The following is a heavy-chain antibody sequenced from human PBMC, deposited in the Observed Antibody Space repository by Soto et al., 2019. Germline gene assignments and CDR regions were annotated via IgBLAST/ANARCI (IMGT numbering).Heavy chain of an antibody. Sequence: QVQLVESGGGVVQPGRSLRLSCAASGFTFSSYGMHWVRQAPGKGLEWVAVIWYDGSNKYYADSVKGRFTISRDNSKNTLYLQKNRLRAEDTAVYYCARTFTLDDYVAAPTFENDAFDIWGQGTMVTVSS. CDR3: ARTFTLDDYVAAPTFENDAFDI. J-gene: IGHJ3*02. CDR1: GFTFSSYG. D-gene: IGHD3-16*01. V-gene: IGHV3-33*01. CDR2: IWYDGSNK.